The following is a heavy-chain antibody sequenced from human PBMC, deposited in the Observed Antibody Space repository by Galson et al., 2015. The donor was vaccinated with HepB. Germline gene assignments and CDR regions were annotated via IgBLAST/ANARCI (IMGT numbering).Heavy chain of an antibody. CDR1: GFTVSSNY. CDR2: IYGGGST. CDR3: ARGTPYNFDTSGYFPLYYLDY. Sequence: SLRLSCAASGFTVSSNYMSWVRQAPGKGLEWVSVIYGGGSTYYADSVKGRFSISRDNSKNTLSLQMSSLRAEDTAVYYCARGTPYNFDTSGYFPLYYLDYGGRGTLVTVSS. D-gene: IGHD3-22*01. V-gene: IGHV3-66*02. J-gene: IGHJ4*02.